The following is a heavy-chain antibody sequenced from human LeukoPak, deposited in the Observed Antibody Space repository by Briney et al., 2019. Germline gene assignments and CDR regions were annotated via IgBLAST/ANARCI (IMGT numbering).Heavy chain of an antibody. CDR3: ARDGEFDY. CDR2: ISSGTITM. Sequence: PGGSLRLSCAASGFTFRNYSMNWVRQAPGKGLEWISYISSGTITMYYADSVKGRFTISRDNAKNSLYLQMNGLKADDTAVYYCARDGEFDYWGQGTLVTVSS. CDR1: GFTFRNYS. V-gene: IGHV3-48*01. J-gene: IGHJ4*02.